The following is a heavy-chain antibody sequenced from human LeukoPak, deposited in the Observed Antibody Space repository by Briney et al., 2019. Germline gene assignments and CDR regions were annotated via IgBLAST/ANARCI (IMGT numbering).Heavy chain of an antibody. J-gene: IGHJ4*02. D-gene: IGHD4-17*01. CDR3: ARDEYGDFQGFDF. V-gene: IGHV4-59*01. Sequence: PSETLSLTCTVSGGSISNYYWSWIRQPPGKGLEWIGYIYYSGSTTYNPSLKSRVTISVDTSKSQFALKVTSVTAADTAVYYCARDEYGDFQGFDFWGQGTRVTVSS. CDR2: IYYSGST. CDR1: GGSISNYY.